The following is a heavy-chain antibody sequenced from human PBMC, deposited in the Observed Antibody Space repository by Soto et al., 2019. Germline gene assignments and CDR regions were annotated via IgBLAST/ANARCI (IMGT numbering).Heavy chain of an antibody. CDR3: ARQTHASPVRPFDY. CDR2: IYYAGST. CDR1: GGSISSGSYY. J-gene: IGHJ4*02. D-gene: IGHD4-17*01. Sequence: SETLSLTCTVSGGSISSGSYYWSWIRQPPGKGLEWIGSIYYAGSTYYNPSLKSRVTISVDTSKNQFSLKLSSLTPADTAVYYCARQTHASPVRPFDYWGQGTLVTVSS. V-gene: IGHV4-39*01.